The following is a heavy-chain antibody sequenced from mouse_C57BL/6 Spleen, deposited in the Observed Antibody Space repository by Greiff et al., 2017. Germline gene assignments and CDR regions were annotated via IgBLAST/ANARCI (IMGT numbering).Heavy chain of an antibody. CDR2: FHPYNDDT. CDR1: GYTFTTYP. V-gene: IGHV1-47*01. Sequence: VQLKESGAELVKPGASVKMSCKASGYTFTTYPIEWMKQNHGKSLEWIGNFHPYNDDTKYNEKFKGKATLTVEKSSSTVYLELSRVTSDDSAFYYCARGGPGGSYFDYWGQGTTLTVSS. J-gene: IGHJ2*01. CDR3: ARGGPGGSYFDY. D-gene: IGHD1-1*02.